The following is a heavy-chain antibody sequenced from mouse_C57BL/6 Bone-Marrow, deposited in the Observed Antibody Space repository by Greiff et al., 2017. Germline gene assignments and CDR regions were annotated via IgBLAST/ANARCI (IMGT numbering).Heavy chain of an antibody. CDR1: GYTFTDYY. Sequence: VQLKESGPVLVKPGASVKMSCTASGYTFTDYYMNWVKQSHGKSLEWIGVINPYNGGTSYNQKFKGKATLTVDKSSSTAYMELNSLTSEDSAVYYCARNGNGDWYFDVWGTGTTVTVSS. CDR3: ARNGNGDWYFDV. CDR2: INPYNGGT. D-gene: IGHD1-1*01. V-gene: IGHV1-19*01. J-gene: IGHJ1*03.